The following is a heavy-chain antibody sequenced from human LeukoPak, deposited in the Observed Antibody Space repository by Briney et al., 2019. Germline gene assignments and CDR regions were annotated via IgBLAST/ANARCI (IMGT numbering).Heavy chain of an antibody. D-gene: IGHD6-19*01. J-gene: IGHJ5*02. CDR1: GGSISSYY. CDR3: ARTGYSSGFNWFDP. CDR2: IYTSGST. V-gene: IGHV4-4*07. Sequence: PSETLSLTCTVSGGSISSYYWSWIRQPAGKGLEWIGRIYTSGSTNYSPSLKSRVTMSVDTSKNQFSLKLSSVTAADTAVYYCARTGYSSGFNWFDPWGQGTLVTVSS.